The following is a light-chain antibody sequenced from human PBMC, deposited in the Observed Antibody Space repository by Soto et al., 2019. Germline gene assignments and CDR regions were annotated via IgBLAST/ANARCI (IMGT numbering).Light chain of an antibody. J-gene: IGKJ4*01. CDR1: QSVTNSF. V-gene: IGKV3-20*01. CDR2: GAS. Sequence: EIVLTQSPGTLSLSPGERATLSCRASQSVTNSFLAWYQHKPGQAPRLLIYGASSRATGIPDRFSGSGSGTDFTLTISRLDPEDFALYYCQQYGSSLFTFGGGTKVEIK. CDR3: QQYGSSLFT.